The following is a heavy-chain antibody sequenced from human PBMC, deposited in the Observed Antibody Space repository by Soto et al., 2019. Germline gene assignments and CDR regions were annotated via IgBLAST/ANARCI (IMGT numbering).Heavy chain of an antibody. J-gene: IGHJ4*02. CDR1: GFTFSTYG. CDR3: AKGFDGRIRPFDY. Sequence: GESLKISCAASGFTFSTYGMHWVRQAPGKGLEWVAVISYDGSNKYYADSVKGRFTISRDNSKNMLYLQMNSLRAEDTAVYYCAKGFDGRIRPFDYWGQGSLVTVSS. V-gene: IGHV3-30*18. CDR2: ISYDGSNK. D-gene: IGHD2-21*01.